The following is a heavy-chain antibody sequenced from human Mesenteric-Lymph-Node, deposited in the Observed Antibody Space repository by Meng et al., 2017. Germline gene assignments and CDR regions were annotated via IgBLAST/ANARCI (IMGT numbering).Heavy chain of an antibody. Sequence: QRQLQGPGPGLVNPSATLSLTCTVSGGPISSNGYYWDWVRQPPGKGLEWIGAIYHSGSTSYNPSLQSRVTMFVDTSKNQFSLMLTSVTATDTAVYYCARRRGGSGRDCWGQGTLVTVSS. V-gene: IGHV4-39*01. J-gene: IGHJ4*02. CDR2: IYHSGST. D-gene: IGHD3-10*01. CDR1: GGPISSNGYY. CDR3: ARRRGGSGRDC.